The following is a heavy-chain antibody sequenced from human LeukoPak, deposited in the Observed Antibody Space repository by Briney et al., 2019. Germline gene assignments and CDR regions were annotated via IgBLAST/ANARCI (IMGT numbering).Heavy chain of an antibody. D-gene: IGHD2-2*01. CDR1: GFTFSSYG. Sequence: GGSLRLSCAASGFTFSSYGMHWVRQAPGKGLEWVAVISYDGSNKYYADSVKGRFTISRDNSKNTLYLQMNSLRAEDTAVYYCAKDGVNCSSTSCYYGMDVWGQGTTVTVSS. CDR3: AKDGVNCSSTSCYYGMDV. CDR2: ISYDGSNK. V-gene: IGHV3-30*18. J-gene: IGHJ6*02.